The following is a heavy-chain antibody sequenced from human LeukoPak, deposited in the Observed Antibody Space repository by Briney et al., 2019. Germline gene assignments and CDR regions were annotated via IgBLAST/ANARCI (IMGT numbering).Heavy chain of an antibody. J-gene: IGHJ3*02. CDR3: ARSDGYGLVGI. Sequence: SETLSLTCRVSGVSISSGSNYWDWIRQPPGKTLEWIGSIYSSGSTYYNSSLKSRVIILIDTTKNHFSLNLSSVTAADTAVYYCARSDGYGLVGIWGQGTMVTVSS. D-gene: IGHD3-10*01. CDR2: IYSSGST. CDR1: GVSISSGSNY. V-gene: IGHV4-39*07.